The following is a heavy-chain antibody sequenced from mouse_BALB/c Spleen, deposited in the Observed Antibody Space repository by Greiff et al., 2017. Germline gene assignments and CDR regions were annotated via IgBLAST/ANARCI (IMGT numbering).Heavy chain of an antibody. CDR2: ISSGGSYT. CDR1: GFTFSSYA. D-gene: IGHD2-1*01. J-gene: IGHJ3*01. Sequence: EVKLMESGGGLVKPGGSLKLSCAASGFTFSSYAMSWVRQSPEKRLEWVAEISSGGSYTYYPDTVTGRFTISSDNAKNTLYLEMSSLRSEDTAMYYCARDYGNYPGFAYWGQGTLVTVSA. V-gene: IGHV5-9-4*01. CDR3: ARDYGNYPGFAY.